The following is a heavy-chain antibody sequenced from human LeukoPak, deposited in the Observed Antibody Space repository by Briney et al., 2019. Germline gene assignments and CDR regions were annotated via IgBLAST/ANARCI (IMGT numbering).Heavy chain of an antibody. J-gene: IGHJ4*02. CDR1: GFTFSSYS. Sequence: QTGGSLRLSCAASGFTFSSYSMNWVRQAPGKGLGWVSYISSSSSTIYYADSVKGRFTISRDNSKNTLYLQMNSLRAEDTAVYYCAKDSVSLGYYYDSSGYLYYFDYWGQGTLVTVSS. V-gene: IGHV3-48*01. CDR2: ISSSSSTI. CDR3: AKDSVSLGYYYDSSGYLYYFDY. D-gene: IGHD3-22*01.